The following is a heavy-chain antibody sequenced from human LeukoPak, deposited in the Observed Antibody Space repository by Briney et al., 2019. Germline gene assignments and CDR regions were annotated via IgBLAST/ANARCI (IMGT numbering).Heavy chain of an antibody. V-gene: IGHV3-23*01. CDR3: AKDPLDRYYYDSSGYYFGY. J-gene: IGHJ4*02. D-gene: IGHD3-22*01. Sequence: GGSLRLSCVASGFTFSSYAMSWVRQAPGKGPEWVSAISGSGGSTYYADSVKGRFTISRDNSKNTLYLQMNSLRAEDTAVYYCAKDPLDRYYYDSSGYYFGYWGQGTLVTVPS. CDR1: GFTFSSYA. CDR2: ISGSGGST.